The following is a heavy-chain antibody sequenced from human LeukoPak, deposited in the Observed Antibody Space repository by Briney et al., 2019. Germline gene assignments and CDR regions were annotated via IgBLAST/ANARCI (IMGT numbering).Heavy chain of an antibody. D-gene: IGHD5-24*01. J-gene: IGHJ4*02. Sequence: SETLSLTCTVSGGSIGSYYWSWMRQPPGKGLEWIGYIYYSGSTNYNPSLKSRVTISVDTSKNQFSLNLSSVTAADTAVYYCARGGDGYNPLDYWGQGTLVTVSS. CDR3: ARGGDGYNPLDY. V-gene: IGHV4-59*01. CDR1: GGSIGSYY. CDR2: IYYSGST.